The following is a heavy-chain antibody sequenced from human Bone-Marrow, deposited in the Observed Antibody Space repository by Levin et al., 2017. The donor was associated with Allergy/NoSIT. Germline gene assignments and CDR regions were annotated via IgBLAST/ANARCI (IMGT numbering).Heavy chain of an antibody. D-gene: IGHD3-3*01. CDR3: VRVFGIWSGYYDY. CDR2: LYKDGNT. Sequence: GESLRLSCAASGFNVGENYMSWVRQTPGKGLEWVSILYKDGNTYYRDSVEGRFTISRDTSKNTLYLQMSSLRADDTAVYYCVRVFGIWSGYYDYWGQGMWVTVSS. CDR1: GFNVGENY. V-gene: IGHV3-53*01. J-gene: IGHJ4*02.